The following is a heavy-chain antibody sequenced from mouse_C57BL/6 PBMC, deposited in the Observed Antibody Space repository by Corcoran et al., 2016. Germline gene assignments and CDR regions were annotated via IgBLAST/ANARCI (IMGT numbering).Heavy chain of an antibody. D-gene: IGHD2-4*01. J-gene: IGHJ4*01. Sequence: QIQLVQSGPELKKPGETVKISCKASGYTFTTYGMSWVKQAPGKGLKWMGWINTYSGVPTYADDFKGRFAFSLETSASTAYLQINNLKNEDTATYFCARSGAMIIRISGDYWGQGTSVTVSS. CDR3: ARSGAMIIRISGDY. CDR2: INTYSGVP. V-gene: IGHV9-3*01. CDR1: GYTFTTYG.